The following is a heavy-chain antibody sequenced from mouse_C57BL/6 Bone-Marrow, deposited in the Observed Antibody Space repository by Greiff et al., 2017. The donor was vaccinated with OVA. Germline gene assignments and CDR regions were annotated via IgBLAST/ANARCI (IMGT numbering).Heavy chain of an antibody. V-gene: IGHV8-8*01. CDR2: IWWDDGK. D-gene: IGHD1-1*01. J-gene: IGHJ1*03. CDR1: GFSLSTFGMG. Sequence: QVTLKESGPGILQPSQTLSLTCSFSGFSLSTFGMGVGWIRQPSGKGLEWLAHIWWDDGKYYNPALKSRLTISKDTSKNQVFLKIAKVDTADTATYYCARISTTVVARGYFDVWGTGTTVTVSS. CDR3: ARISTTVVARGYFDV.